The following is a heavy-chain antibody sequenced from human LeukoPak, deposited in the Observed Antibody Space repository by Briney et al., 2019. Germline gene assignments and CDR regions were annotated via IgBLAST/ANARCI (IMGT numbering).Heavy chain of an antibody. V-gene: IGHV3-21*01. CDR2: INSSSSHI. CDR3: ARADGDYDYFDY. D-gene: IGHD4-17*01. Sequence: GGSLRLSCSASGLTFSSDSMNWVRQAPGKGLEWVSSINSSSSHIYYADSVKGRFTISRDNAKNSLYLQMNSLRAEDTAVYYCARADGDYDYFDYWGQGTLVTVSS. J-gene: IGHJ4*02. CDR1: GLTFSSDS.